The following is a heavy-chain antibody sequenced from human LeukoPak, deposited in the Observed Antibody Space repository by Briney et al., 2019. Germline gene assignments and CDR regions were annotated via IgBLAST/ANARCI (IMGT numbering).Heavy chain of an antibody. J-gene: IGHJ4*02. CDR2: IYSGGST. CDR1: GFTVSSNY. D-gene: IGHD6-19*01. CDR3: ARDMYSSGFDY. V-gene: IGHV3-66*01. Sequence: PGGSLTLSCAASGFTVSSNYMSWFRQAPGKGLEWVSVIYSGGSTYYTDSVKGRFTISRDNSKNTLYLQMNSLRAEDTAVYYCARDMYSSGFDYWGQGTLVTVSS.